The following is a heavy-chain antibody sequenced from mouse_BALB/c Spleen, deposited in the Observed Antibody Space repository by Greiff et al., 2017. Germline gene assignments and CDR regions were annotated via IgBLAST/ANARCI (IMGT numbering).Heavy chain of an antibody. CDR3: ARRGGSSDFDY. J-gene: IGHJ2*01. Sequence: VQLQQSGTVLARPGASVKMSCKASGYSFTSYWMHWVKQRPGQGLEWIGAIYPGNSDTSYNQKFKGKAKLTAVTSASTAYMELSSLASEDSAVYYCARRGGSSDFDYWGQGTTLTVSS. V-gene: IGHV1-5*01. CDR1: GYSFTSYW. D-gene: IGHD1-1*01. CDR2: IYPGNSDT.